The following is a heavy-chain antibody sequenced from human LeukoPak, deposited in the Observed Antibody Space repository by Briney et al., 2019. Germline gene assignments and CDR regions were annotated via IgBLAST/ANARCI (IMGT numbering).Heavy chain of an antibody. D-gene: IGHD1-26*01. CDR1: GFTFSSYG. V-gene: IGHV3-33*01. Sequence: GGSLRLSCAASGFTFSSYGMHWVRQAPGKGLEWVAVIWYDRSNKYYADSVKGRFTISRDNSKNTLYLQMNSLRAEDTAVYYCASGSGTNYFDYWGQGTLATVSS. CDR3: ASGSGTNYFDY. CDR2: IWYDRSNK. J-gene: IGHJ4*02.